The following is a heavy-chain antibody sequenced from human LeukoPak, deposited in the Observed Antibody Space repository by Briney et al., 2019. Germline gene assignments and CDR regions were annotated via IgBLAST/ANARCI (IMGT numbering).Heavy chain of an antibody. CDR3: AREGYDYDFWSGYYRRFDY. J-gene: IGHJ4*02. CDR1: GGSFSGYY. Sequence: SETLSLTCAVYGGSFSGYYWSWIRQPPGKGLEWIGEINHSGSTNYNPSLKSRVTISVNTSKNQFSLKLSSVTAADTAVYYCAREGYDYDFWSGYYRRFDYWGQGTLVTVSS. V-gene: IGHV4-34*01. D-gene: IGHD3-3*01. CDR2: INHSGST.